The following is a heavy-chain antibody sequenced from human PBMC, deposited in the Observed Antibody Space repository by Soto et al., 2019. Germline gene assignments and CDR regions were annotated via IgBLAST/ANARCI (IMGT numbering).Heavy chain of an antibody. CDR1: GYTFTSYG. D-gene: IGHD1-1*01. CDR2: ISAYNGNT. J-gene: IGHJ4*02. Sequence: ASVNVSCKASGYTFTSYGISWVRQAPGQGLELMGWISAYNGNTKYEEKFQGRVTMTTDTSTSTAYMELTSLRSDDTAVYYCARDHVRRRWYLDYWGKGKMVTVSA. V-gene: IGHV1-18*04. CDR3: ARDHVRRRWYLDY.